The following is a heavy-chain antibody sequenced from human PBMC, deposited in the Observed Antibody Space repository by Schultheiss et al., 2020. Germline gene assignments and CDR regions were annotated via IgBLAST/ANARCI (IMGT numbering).Heavy chain of an antibody. V-gene: IGHV4-59*08. D-gene: IGHD6-19*01. Sequence: SETLSLTCTVSGDSISGYYWSWIRQPPGKGLEWIGYIYYSGSTKYNPSLKSRVIISVDTSKKQFSLKLSSVTAADTAVYYCARAGSGWSARYFQHWGQGTLVTVSS. J-gene: IGHJ1*01. CDR2: IYYSGST. CDR3: ARAGSGWSARYFQH. CDR1: GDSISGYY.